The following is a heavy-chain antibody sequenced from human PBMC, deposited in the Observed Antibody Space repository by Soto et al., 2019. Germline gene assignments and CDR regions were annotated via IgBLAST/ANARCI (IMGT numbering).Heavy chain of an antibody. J-gene: IGHJ6*03. Sequence: PSETLSLTCAVYGGSFSGYYWSWIRQPPGKGLEWIGEINHSGSTNYNPSLKSRVTISVDTSKNQFSLKLSSVTAADTAVYYCARTLSCYLPAMCYYYMDVWGKGTTVTVSS. V-gene: IGHV4-34*01. CDR2: INHSGST. D-gene: IGHD2-15*01. CDR1: GGSFSGYY. CDR3: ARTLSCYLPAMCYYYMDV.